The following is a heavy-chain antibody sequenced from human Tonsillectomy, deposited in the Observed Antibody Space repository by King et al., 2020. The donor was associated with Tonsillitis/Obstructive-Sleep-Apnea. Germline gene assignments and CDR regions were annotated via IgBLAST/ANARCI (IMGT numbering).Heavy chain of an antibody. J-gene: IGHJ4*02. Sequence: VQLVESGGGLVQPGGSLRLSCAASGITLSGHWRHWVRQAPGKGLVWVAHINSDGTDRNYADSVRGRFTISRDNANNMLYLQMNTLGAEDTAVYYCGGLFWFGGWGQGTLVTVSS. D-gene: IGHD3-10*01. V-gene: IGHV3-74*01. CDR1: GITLSGHW. CDR3: GGLFWFGG. CDR2: INSDGTDR.